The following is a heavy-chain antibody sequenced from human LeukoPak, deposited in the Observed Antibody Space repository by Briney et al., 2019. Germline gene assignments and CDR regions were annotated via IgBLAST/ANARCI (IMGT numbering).Heavy chain of an antibody. J-gene: IGHJ6*02. CDR3: ARDLAAYSWDYYYGMDV. D-gene: IGHD5-18*01. V-gene: IGHV4-59*12. CDR2: IYYTGST. Sequence: SETLSLTCTVSAGSITNYYWSWIRQPPGKGLEWIGYIYYTGSTNYNPSLKSRVSISVDTSKNQFSLKLSSVTAADTAVYYCARDLAAYSWDYYYGMDVWGQGTTVTVSS. CDR1: AGSITNYY.